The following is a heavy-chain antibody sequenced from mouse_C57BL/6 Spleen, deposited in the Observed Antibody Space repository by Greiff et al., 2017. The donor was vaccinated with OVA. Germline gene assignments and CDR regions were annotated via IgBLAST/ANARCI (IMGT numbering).Heavy chain of an antibody. V-gene: IGHV1-42*01. CDR2: INPSTGGT. CDR3: ARKIGDYAMDY. Sequence: VQLQQSGPELVKPGASVKISCKASGYSFTGYYMNWVKQSPEKSLEWIGEINPSTGGTTYNQKFKAKATLTVDKSSSTAYMQLKSLTSEDSAVYYCARKIGDYAMDYWGQGTSVTVSS. J-gene: IGHJ4*01. CDR1: GYSFTGYY.